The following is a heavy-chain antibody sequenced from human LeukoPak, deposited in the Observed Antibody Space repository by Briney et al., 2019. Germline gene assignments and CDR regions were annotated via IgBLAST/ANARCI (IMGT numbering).Heavy chain of an antibody. J-gene: IGHJ4*02. CDR1: GGSISSYY. CDR2: IYYSGST. D-gene: IGHD3-16*01. V-gene: IGHV4-59*01. CDR3: ARRGSGAPFDY. Sequence: SETLSLTCTVSGGSISSYYWSWIRQPPGKGLEWIGYIYYSGSTNYNPSLKSRVTISVDTSKNQFSLKLSSVTAADTAVYYCARRGSGAPFDYWGQGALVTVSS.